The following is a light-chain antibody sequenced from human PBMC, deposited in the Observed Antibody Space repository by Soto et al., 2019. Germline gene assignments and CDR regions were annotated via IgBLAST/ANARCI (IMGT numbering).Light chain of an antibody. CDR2: DDS. CDR1: NIGSKS. J-gene: IGLJ1*01. CDR3: QLWDIRSDLYV. V-gene: IGLV3-21*02. Sequence: SYELTQPPSLSVAPGQTDRITCGGNNIGSKSVHWYQQKPGQAPVLVLYDDSDRPSGIPERFSGSNSGNTATLTISRVEAGDEADYYCQLWDIRSDLYVFGTGTKLTVL.